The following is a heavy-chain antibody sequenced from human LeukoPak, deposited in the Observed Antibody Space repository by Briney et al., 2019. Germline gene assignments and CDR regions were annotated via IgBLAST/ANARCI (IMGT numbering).Heavy chain of an antibody. CDR1: GFTFSSYW. Sequence: GGSLRLSCAASGFTFSSYWISWVRQDPGKGLEWVANIKQDGSEKYYVDSVKGRFTISRDNAKNLVHLEMNSLRGEDTAVYYCTRMAWRSRPFDYWGQGTLVTVSS. V-gene: IGHV3-7*01. CDR2: IKQDGSEK. J-gene: IGHJ4*02. CDR3: TRMAWRSRPFDY. D-gene: IGHD2-2*01.